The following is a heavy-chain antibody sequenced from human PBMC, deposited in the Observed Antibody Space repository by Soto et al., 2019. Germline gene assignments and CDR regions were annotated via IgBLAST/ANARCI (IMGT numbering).Heavy chain of an antibody. CDR2: ISFSSTTI. D-gene: IGHD2-8*01. CDR3: ARDNGMAGSFDP. V-gene: IGHV3-48*02. Sequence: QLVESGGGLVQPGGSLRLSCAASGFAFSTYSMNWVRQAPGKGLEWVSYISFSSTTIFYADSVRGRFTISRDNAKNSAYLQMNTLRDEDTAVYYCARDNGMAGSFDPWGQGTLVTVSS. CDR1: GFAFSTYS. J-gene: IGHJ5*02.